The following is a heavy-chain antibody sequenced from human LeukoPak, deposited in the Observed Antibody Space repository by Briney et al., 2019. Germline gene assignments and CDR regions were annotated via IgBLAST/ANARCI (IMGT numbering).Heavy chain of an antibody. CDR2: ISSSGSTI. D-gene: IGHD4-11*01. Sequence: PGGSLRLSCAASGFTFSRYEMNWVRQAPGKGLEWVSYISSSGSTIYYADSVKGRFTISRDNAKTSLYLQMNSLRDEDTAVYYCARDENYSFDYWGQGALVTVSS. CDR3: ARDENYSFDY. J-gene: IGHJ4*02. CDR1: GFTFSRYE. V-gene: IGHV3-48*03.